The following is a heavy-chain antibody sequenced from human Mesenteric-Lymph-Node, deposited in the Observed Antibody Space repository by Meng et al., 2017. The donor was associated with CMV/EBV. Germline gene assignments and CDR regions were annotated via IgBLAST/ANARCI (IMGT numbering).Heavy chain of an antibody. CDR1: IFSNNF. CDR3: ARGRGPGESYQGEVNFDY. J-gene: IGHJ4*02. V-gene: IGHV3-66*01. D-gene: IGHD3-16*01. CDR2: VDSDDSA. Sequence: IFSNNFMTWVRHPQGQGMEWVSVVDSDDSANYAASVRGKCPLTRANAKNTVYLQMNSLRVEDTAVYYCARGRGPGESYQGEVNFDYWGQGTLVTVSS.